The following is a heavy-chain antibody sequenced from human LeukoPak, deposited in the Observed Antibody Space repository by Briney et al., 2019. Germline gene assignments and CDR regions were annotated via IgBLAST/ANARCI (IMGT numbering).Heavy chain of an antibody. Sequence: ASVKVSCKASGYTFTSYGISWVRQALGQGLEWMGWISAYNGNTNYAQKLQGRVTMTTDTSTSTAYMELRSLRSDDTAVYYCARDPLGYCSSTSCPTFDYWGQGTLVTVSS. CDR1: GYTFTSYG. CDR2: ISAYNGNT. CDR3: ARDPLGYCSSTSCPTFDY. J-gene: IGHJ4*02. V-gene: IGHV1-18*01. D-gene: IGHD2-2*01.